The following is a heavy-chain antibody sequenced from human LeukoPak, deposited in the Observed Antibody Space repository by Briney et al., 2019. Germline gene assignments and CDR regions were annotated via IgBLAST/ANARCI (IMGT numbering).Heavy chain of an antibody. J-gene: IGHJ6*03. CDR2: IIPIFGTA. CDR1: GGTFSSYA. V-gene: IGHV1-69*13. D-gene: IGHD6-19*01. Sequence: SVKVSCKASGGTFSSYAISWVRQAPGQGLEWMGGIIPIFGTANYAQKFQGRVTITADESTSTAYMELSSLRSEDTAVYYCARDSIAVAGGYYYYYMDVWGKGTTVTVSS. CDR3: ARDSIAVAGGYYYYYMDV.